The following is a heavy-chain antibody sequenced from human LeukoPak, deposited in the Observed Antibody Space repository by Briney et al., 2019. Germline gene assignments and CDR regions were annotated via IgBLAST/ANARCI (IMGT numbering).Heavy chain of an antibody. J-gene: IGHJ3*02. V-gene: IGHV4-59*01. CDR1: GGSISSYY. CDR3: ARDPLGWSERAFDI. Sequence: SETLSLTCTVSGGSISSYYWSWIRQPPGKGLEWIGYIYYSGSTNYNPSLKSRVTISVDTSKNQFSLKLSSVTAADTAVYYCARDPLGWSERAFDIWGQGTMVTVSS. CDR2: IYYSGST. D-gene: IGHD2-15*01.